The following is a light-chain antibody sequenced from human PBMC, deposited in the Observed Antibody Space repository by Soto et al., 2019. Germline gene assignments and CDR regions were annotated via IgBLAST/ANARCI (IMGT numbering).Light chain of an antibody. CDR2: DVS. Sequence: QSVLTQPASVSGSPGQSITISCTGTSSDFGGYNYVSWYQQHPGKAPKLMIYDVSNRPSGVSNRFSGSKSGNTASLTISGLQAEDEADYYCSSYTSSSTLYVFGTGPKVTV. V-gene: IGLV2-14*01. CDR3: SSYTSSSTLYV. CDR1: SSDFGGYNY. J-gene: IGLJ1*01.